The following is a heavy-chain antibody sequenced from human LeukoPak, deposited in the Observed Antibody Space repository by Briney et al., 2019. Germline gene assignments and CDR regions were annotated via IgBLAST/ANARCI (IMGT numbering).Heavy chain of an antibody. CDR2: ISSSSSTI. Sequence: GGSLRLSCGPSGFTFSSYSMSWVRQAPGKGLEWVPYISSSSSTIYYADSVKGRFTISRDNAKNSLYLQMNSLRAEDTAVYYCARDAAYCSSTSCYFYVSWFDPWGQGTLVTVSS. CDR1: GFTFSSYS. J-gene: IGHJ5*02. V-gene: IGHV3-48*01. CDR3: ARDAAYCSSTSCYFYVSWFDP. D-gene: IGHD2-2*01.